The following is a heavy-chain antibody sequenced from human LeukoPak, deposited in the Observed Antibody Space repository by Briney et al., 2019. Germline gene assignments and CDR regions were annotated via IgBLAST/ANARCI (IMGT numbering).Heavy chain of an antibody. CDR2: ISGDGNSR. J-gene: IGHJ6*03. CDR1: GFTFSNYW. CDR3: AKCVILTGRYMDV. D-gene: IGHD3-9*01. Sequence: GGSLRLSCVASGFTFSNYWMHWVRQIPGKGLVWVSRISGDGNSRSYADSVEGRFTISRDNSKNTLYLQMNSLRAEDTAVYYCAKCVILTGRYMDVWGKGTTVTIFS. V-gene: IGHV3-74*01.